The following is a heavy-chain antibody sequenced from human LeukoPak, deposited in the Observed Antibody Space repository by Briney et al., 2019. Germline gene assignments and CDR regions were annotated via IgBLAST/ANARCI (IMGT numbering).Heavy chain of an antibody. CDR1: GFTFSSYA. J-gene: IGHJ4*02. D-gene: IGHD2-15*01. V-gene: IGHV3-30-3*01. CDR2: ISNDGNNK. Sequence: GRSLRLSCAASGFTFSSYAIHWDRQAPGKGLEWVAVISNDGNNKHYADSVKGRFTISRDNSKDTLYLQMNSLRAEDTAVYYCGRVAPGGRHIDYWGQGTLVTVSS. CDR3: GRVAPGGRHIDY.